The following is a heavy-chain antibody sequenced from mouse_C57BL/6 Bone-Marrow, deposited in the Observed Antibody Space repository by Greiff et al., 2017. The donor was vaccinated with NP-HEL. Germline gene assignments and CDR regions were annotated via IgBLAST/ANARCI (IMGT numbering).Heavy chain of an antibody. J-gene: IGHJ4*01. D-gene: IGHD1-1*01. Sequence: VQLQQSGAELVRPGTSVKVSCKASGYAFTNYLIEWVKQRPGQGLEWIGVINPGSGGTNYNEKFKGKATLTADKSSSTAYMQLSSLTSEDSAVYFCARFTTVDGYAMDYWGQGTSVTVSS. V-gene: IGHV1-54*01. CDR3: ARFTTVDGYAMDY. CDR2: INPGSGGT. CDR1: GYAFTNYL.